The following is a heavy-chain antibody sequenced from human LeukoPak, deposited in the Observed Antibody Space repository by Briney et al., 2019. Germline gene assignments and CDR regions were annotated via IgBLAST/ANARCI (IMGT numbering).Heavy chain of an antibody. D-gene: IGHD4-11*01. V-gene: IGHV3-23*01. J-gene: IGHJ4*02. Sequence: GGPLRLSCAASGFTFSNYAMSGLRPAPGKGLEGVSSINGRGGSTYYADPVKGRFTISRDNSKNTLYLQMNSLRAEDTAIYYCANPPTVPSFYYWGQGTLVTVSS. CDR1: GFTFSNYA. CDR2: INGRGGST. CDR3: ANPPTVPSFYY.